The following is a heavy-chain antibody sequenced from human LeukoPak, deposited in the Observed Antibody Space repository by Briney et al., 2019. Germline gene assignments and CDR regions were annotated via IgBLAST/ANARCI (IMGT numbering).Heavy chain of an antibody. J-gene: IGHJ3*02. D-gene: IGHD6-13*01. CDR3: ARGAAAEYAFDI. Sequence: PGGSLRLSCAASGFTFSSYSMNWVRQAPGKGLEWVSSISSSSSYIYYADSVKGRFTISRDNAKNSLYLQMNSLRDEDTAVYYCARGAAAEYAFDIWGQGTMVTVSS. CDR2: ISSSSSYI. V-gene: IGHV3-21*01. CDR1: GFTFSSYS.